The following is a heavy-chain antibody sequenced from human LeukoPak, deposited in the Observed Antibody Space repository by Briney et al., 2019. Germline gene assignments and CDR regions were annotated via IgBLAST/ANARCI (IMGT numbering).Heavy chain of an antibody. CDR1: GGSFSGYY. J-gene: IGHJ5*02. Sequence: SETLSLTCAVYGGSFSGYYWSWIRQPPGKGLEWIGEINHSGSTNYNPSLKSRVTISVDTSKNQFSLKLSSVTAADTAVYYRARGLVRGVIPPVRRWFDPWGQGTLVTVSS. D-gene: IGHD3-10*01. V-gene: IGHV4-34*01. CDR2: INHSGST. CDR3: ARGLVRGVIPPVRRWFDP.